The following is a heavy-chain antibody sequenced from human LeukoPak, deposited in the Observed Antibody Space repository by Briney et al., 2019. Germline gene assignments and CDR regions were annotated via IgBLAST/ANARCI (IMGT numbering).Heavy chain of an antibody. CDR2: ISGSGSNT. D-gene: IGHD3-16*02. J-gene: IGHJ4*02. V-gene: IGHV3-23*01. CDR1: GFTFINYA. Sequence: GGSLRLSCPASGFTFINYAMTWVRQAPGKGLEWVSAISGSGSNTYYADSVKGRFTISRDNSKNTLYLQMNSLRVEDTAIYYCGPSLGELSQSSLFDYWGQGTLVTVSS. CDR3: GPSLGELSQSSLFDY.